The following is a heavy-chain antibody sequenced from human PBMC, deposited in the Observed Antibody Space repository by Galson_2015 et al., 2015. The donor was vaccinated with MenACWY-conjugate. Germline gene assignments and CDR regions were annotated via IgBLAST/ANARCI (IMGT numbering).Heavy chain of an antibody. CDR2: IKSKTDGGTT. V-gene: IGHV3-15*07. D-gene: IGHD1-1*01. CDR1: GFTFSNAW. J-gene: IGHJ4*02. CDR3: TTALNWNYFDY. Sequence: SLRLSCAASGFTFSNAWMNWVRQAPGKGLEWVGRIKSKTDGGTTDYAAPVKGRFTSSSDDSTNTLYLQMNSLKAEDTAVYYCTTALNWNYFDYWGQGTLVTVSS.